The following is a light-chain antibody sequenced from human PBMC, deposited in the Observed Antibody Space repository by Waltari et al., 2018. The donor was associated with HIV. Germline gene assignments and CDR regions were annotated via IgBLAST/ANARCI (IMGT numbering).Light chain of an antibody. CDR1: QNVFYSSNNRNY. J-gene: IGKJ4*01. Sequence: DLVMTQSPDSLAVSLRERASISCKSRQNVFYSSNNRNYLSWYQQKTGQPPKLLIYWASSRQSGVPDRFSGSGSGTDFTLTISSLQAEDVAVYFCQQTYTIPPTFGGGTKVEIK. CDR3: QQTYTIPPT. CDR2: WAS. V-gene: IGKV4-1*01.